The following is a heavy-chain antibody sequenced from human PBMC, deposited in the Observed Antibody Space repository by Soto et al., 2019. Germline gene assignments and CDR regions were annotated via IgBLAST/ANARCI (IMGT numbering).Heavy chain of an antibody. Sequence: QVQLVQSGAEVKKPGASVKVSCKASGYTITSYGISWVRQAPGQGLEWMGWISADNGNTNYAQKLQGRVTMTTDTSTSTVSVELRSLRSDDTAVYYCAREVGDFWSGYYTDYFDDWGQGTLVTVSS. CDR2: ISADNGNT. CDR1: GYTITSYG. D-gene: IGHD3-3*01. CDR3: AREVGDFWSGYYTDYFDD. V-gene: IGHV1-18*01. J-gene: IGHJ4*02.